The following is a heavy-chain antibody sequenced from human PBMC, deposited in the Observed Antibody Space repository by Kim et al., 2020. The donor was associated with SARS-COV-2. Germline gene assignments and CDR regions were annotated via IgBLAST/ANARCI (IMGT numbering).Heavy chain of an antibody. D-gene: IGHD3-3*01. Sequence: ASVKVSCKASGYTFTSYYMHWVRQAPGQGLEWMGIINPSGGSTSYAQKFQGRVTMTRDTSTSTVYMELSSLRSEDTAVYYCARGQVGDFWSGYYTPFDYWGQGTLVTVSS. CDR1: GYTFTSYY. V-gene: IGHV1-46*01. CDR3: ARGQVGDFWSGYYTPFDY. CDR2: INPSGGST. J-gene: IGHJ4*02.